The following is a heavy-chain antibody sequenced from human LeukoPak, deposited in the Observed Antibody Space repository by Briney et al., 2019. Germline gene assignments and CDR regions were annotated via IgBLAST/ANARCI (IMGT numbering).Heavy chain of an antibody. J-gene: IGHJ4*02. D-gene: IGHD2-15*01. Sequence: GGSLSLSCAASGFTFSSHGMHWVRQAPGKGLEWVAVIWYDGTNKNYADSVKGRFTISRDNSNNTLYLQMNSLGAEDTAVYYCARDRQRMVFDYWGQGTLVTVSS. CDR2: IWYDGTNK. V-gene: IGHV3-33*01. CDR1: GFTFSSHG. CDR3: ARDRQRMVFDY.